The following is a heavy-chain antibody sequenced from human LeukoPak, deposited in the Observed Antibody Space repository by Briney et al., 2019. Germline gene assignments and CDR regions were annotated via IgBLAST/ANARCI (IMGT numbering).Heavy chain of an antibody. CDR3: AREGGSYKHFDY. V-gene: IGHV1-46*04. D-gene: IGHD3-10*01. CDR2: INPNDNSI. J-gene: IGHJ4*02. CDR1: EDTFTRHY. Sequence: ASVKVSCKASEDTFTRHYMHWVRQAPGQGLERIGLINPNDNSIDYTQKLRGRVTVTRDRSTSTVYMELNSLRSDDTAVYYCAREGGSYKHFDYWGQGSLITVSS.